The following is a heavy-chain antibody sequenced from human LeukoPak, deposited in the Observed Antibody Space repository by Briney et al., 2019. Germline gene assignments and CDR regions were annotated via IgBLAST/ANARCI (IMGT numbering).Heavy chain of an antibody. CDR3: ASSSSGWYLVDY. V-gene: IGHV3-23*01. Sequence: GSLRLSCAASGFTFSSYAMSWVRQAPGKGLEWVSAISGSGGSTYYADSVKGRFTISRDNSKNTLYLQMNSLRAEDTAVYYCASSSSGWYLVDYWGQGTLVTVSS. J-gene: IGHJ4*02. CDR1: GFTFSSYA. D-gene: IGHD6-19*01. CDR2: ISGSGGST.